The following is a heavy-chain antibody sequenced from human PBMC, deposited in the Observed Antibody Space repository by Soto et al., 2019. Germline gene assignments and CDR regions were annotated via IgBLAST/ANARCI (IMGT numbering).Heavy chain of an antibody. J-gene: IGHJ4*02. CDR1: GFTFSSYS. V-gene: IGHV3-21*01. CDR3: ARGGYGSGSYSNFDY. D-gene: IGHD3-10*01. Sequence: EVQLVESGGGLVKPGGSLRLSCAASGFTFSSYSMNWVRQAPGKGLEWVSSISSSSSYIYYADSVKGRFTISRDNAKNSLYLQMNSLRAEDTAVYYCARGGYGSGSYSNFDYWGQGTLVTVSS. CDR2: ISSSSSYI.